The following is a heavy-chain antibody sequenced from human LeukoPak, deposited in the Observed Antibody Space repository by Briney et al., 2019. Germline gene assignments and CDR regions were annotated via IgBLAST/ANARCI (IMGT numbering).Heavy chain of an antibody. V-gene: IGHV4-38-2*01. D-gene: IGHD3-22*01. J-gene: IGHJ4*02. CDR1: GYSISSGYY. Sequence: SETLSLTCAVSGYSISSGYYWGWIRQPPGKGLEWIGSIYHSGSTYYNPSLQSRVTISVDTSKNQFSLKLSSVTAADTAVYYCARGPMPHYYDSSGYHYRGVGYFDYWGQGTLVTVSS. CDR3: ARGPMPHYYDSSGYHYRGVGYFDY. CDR2: IYHSGST.